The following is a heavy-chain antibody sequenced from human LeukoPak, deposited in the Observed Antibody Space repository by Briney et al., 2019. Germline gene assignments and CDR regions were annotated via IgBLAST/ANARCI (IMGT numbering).Heavy chain of an antibody. CDR3: ARESGIRDGHNLWAF. Sequence: GASVKVSCKSSGYTFTSYDINWVRQATGQGLEWMGWMNPNSGNTGYAQKFQGRVTMTRDTSISTAYMELSSLTSDDSAVYYCARESGIRDGHNLWAFWGQGTLVTVSS. J-gene: IGHJ4*02. D-gene: IGHD5-24*01. CDR1: GYTFTSYD. CDR2: MNPNSGNT. V-gene: IGHV1-8*01.